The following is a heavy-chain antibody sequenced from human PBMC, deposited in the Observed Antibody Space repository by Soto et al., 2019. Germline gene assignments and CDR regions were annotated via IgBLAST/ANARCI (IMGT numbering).Heavy chain of an antibody. D-gene: IGHD2-2*01. Sequence: SETLSLTCAVYGASLSGYDWSWIRQPLGKGLEWIGEINQSGGTNYNPSLKSRVTISMDTSKNQFSLRLSSVTAADTAIYYCARDPYANAFDIWGRGTMVTVSS. V-gene: IGHV4-34*01. J-gene: IGHJ3*02. CDR2: INQSGGT. CDR1: GASLSGYD. CDR3: ARDPYANAFDI.